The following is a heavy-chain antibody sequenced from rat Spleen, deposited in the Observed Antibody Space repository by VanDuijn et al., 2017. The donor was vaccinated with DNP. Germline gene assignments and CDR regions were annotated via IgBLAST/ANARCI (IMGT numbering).Heavy chain of an antibody. CDR1: DYTFTSYF. Sequence: QVQLQQSGAELSKPGSSVKISCKASDYTFTSYFIGWIKQTTGQGLDYIGYINTGSGGTNYNEKFKGKATLTVDKSSSTAFMQLSSLTPDDSAVYYCARSWVGVRGIWFAFWGQGTLVTVSS. J-gene: IGHJ3*01. CDR3: ARSWVGVRGIWFAF. CDR2: INTGSGGT. D-gene: IGHD4-3*01. V-gene: IGHV1-43*01.